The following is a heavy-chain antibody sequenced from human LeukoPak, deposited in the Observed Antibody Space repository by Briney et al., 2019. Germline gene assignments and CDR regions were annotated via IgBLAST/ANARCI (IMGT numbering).Heavy chain of an antibody. J-gene: IGHJ4*02. CDR1: GFTFSSYA. CDR2: ISGSGGST. Sequence: PGGSLRLSCAASGFTFSSYAMSWVRQAPEKGLEWVSAISGSGGSTYYADSVKGRFTISRDNSKNTLYLQMNNLRVEDTAVYYCAGRPTGYSSGYIHWGQGTLVTVSS. CDR3: AGRPTGYSSGYIH. V-gene: IGHV3-23*01. D-gene: IGHD5-18*01.